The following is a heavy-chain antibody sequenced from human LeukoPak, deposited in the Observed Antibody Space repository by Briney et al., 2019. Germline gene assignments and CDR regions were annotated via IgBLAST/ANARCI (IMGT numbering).Heavy chain of an antibody. CDR2: IRYDGSNK. CDR1: GFTFSSYG. D-gene: IGHD3-22*01. CDR3: AKLPDSSGYYSLDY. V-gene: IGHV3-30*02. J-gene: IGHJ4*02. Sequence: GGSLRLSCAASGFTFSSYGMHWVRQAPGKGLEWVAFIRYDGSNKYYAGSVKGRFTISRDNSKNTLYLQMNSLRAEDTAVYYCAKLPDSSGYYSLDYWGQGTLVTVSS.